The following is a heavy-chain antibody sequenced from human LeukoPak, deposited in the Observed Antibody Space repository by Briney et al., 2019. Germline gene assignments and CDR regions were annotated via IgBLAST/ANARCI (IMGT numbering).Heavy chain of an antibody. CDR2: INPSGGST. J-gene: IGHJ4*02. CDR1: GYTFTSYY. V-gene: IGHV1-46*01. CDR3: ARGYSSSGDYDY. Sequence: VSVKVSCKASGYTFTSYYIHWVRQAPGQGLEWMGIINPSGGSTSYAQKFQGRVTMTRDTSTSTVSIELSSLRSEDTAVYYCARGYSSSGDYDYWGQGTRVTVS. D-gene: IGHD2-15*01.